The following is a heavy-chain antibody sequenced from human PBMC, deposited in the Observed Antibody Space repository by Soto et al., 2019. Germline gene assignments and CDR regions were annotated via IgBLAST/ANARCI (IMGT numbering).Heavy chain of an antibody. CDR2: IYYSGST. CDR3: ARAVGYSYGRGMDV. D-gene: IGHD5-18*01. J-gene: IGHJ6*02. Sequence: SETLSLTCTVSGGSISSGGYYWSWIRQHPGKGLEWIGYIYYSGSTYYNPSLKSRVTISVDTSKNQFSLKLGSVTAADTAVYYCARAVGYSYGRGMDVWGQGTTVTVSS. V-gene: IGHV4-31*03. CDR1: GGSISSGGYY.